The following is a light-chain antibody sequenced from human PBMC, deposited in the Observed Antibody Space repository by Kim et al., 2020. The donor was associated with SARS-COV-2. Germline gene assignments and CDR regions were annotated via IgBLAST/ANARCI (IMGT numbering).Light chain of an antibody. V-gene: IGLV1-51*01. CDR1: SSNIGNNY. CDR3: GTWDSSLSAVV. CDR2: NNN. J-gene: IGLJ2*01. Sequence: GQKVTSSCYGSSSNIGNNYVSWYQQLTGTAPKLLIYNNNKRPSGIPDRFSGSKAGTSATLGITGLQTGDEADYYCGTWDSSLSAVVFGGGTQLTVL.